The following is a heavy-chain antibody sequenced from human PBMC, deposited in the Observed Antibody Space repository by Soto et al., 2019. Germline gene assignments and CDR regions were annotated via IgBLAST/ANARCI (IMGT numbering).Heavy chain of an antibody. CDR1: GGSFSGYY. CDR2: INHSGST. D-gene: IGHD1-20*01. CDR3: ARGSPILFLTAMGYYYYGMDV. V-gene: IGHV4-34*01. J-gene: IGHJ6*02. Sequence: SETLSLTCAVYGGSFSGYYWSWIRQPPGKGLEWIGEINHSGSTNYNPSLKSRVTISVDTSKNQFSLKLSSVTAADTAVYYCARGSPILFLTAMGYYYYGMDVWGQGTTVTVSS.